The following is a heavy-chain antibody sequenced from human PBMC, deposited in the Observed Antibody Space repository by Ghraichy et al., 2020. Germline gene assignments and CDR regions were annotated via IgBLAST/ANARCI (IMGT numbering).Heavy chain of an antibody. CDR2: INHSGNT. CDR3: ARRDGSGHYYFDY. Sequence: SETLSLTCAVYGGSFSGYYWSWIRQPPGKGLEWIGEINHSGNTNYNPSLKSRVTISGHTSKNQFSLKVDSVTAADTAIYYCARRDGSGHYYFDYWGQGTLVTVSS. D-gene: IGHD3-10*01. J-gene: IGHJ4*02. CDR1: GGSFSGYY. V-gene: IGHV4-34*01.